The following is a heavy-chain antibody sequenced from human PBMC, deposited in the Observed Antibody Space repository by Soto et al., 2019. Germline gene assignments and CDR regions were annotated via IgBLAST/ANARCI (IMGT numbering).Heavy chain of an antibody. D-gene: IGHD6-19*01. V-gene: IGHV4-34*01. CDR2: INHSGST. CDR1: GGSFSGYY. Sequence: SETLSLTCAVYGGSFSGYYWSWIRQPPGKGLEWIGEINHSGSTNYNPSLKSRVTISVDTSKNQFSLKLSSVTAADTAVYYCARYSSGWDQGYFDYWGQGTLVTVSS. J-gene: IGHJ4*02. CDR3: ARYSSGWDQGYFDY.